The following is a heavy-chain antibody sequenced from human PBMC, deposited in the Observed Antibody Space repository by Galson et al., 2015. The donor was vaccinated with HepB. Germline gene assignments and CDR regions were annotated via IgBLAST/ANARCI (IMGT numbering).Heavy chain of an antibody. Sequence: SVKVSCKASGGTFTKNAISWVRQAPGQGLEWMGGIIPLFGTPNYAQKFRGRVIITADTSKTTAYMDLSGLRSDDTAVYYCAREGLIPDVFMDIWGNGTTVIVSS. CDR2: IIPLFGTP. V-gene: IGHV1-69*06. D-gene: IGHD2-2*01. CDR1: GGTFTKNA. CDR3: AREGLIPDVFMDI. J-gene: IGHJ6*03.